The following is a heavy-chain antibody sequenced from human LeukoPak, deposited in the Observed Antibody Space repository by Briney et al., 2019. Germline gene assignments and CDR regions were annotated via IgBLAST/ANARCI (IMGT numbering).Heavy chain of an antibody. J-gene: IGHJ4*02. CDR1: GGSFSGYY. CDR2: INHSGST. V-gene: IGHV4-34*01. CDR3: ARVNPGLRYFGY. D-gene: IGHD3-9*01. Sequence: SETLSLTCAVYGGSFSGYYWSWIRQPPGKGLEWIGEINHSGSTNYNPSLKSRVTISLDTSKNQFSLTLSSVTAADTAVYYCARVNPGLRYFGYWGQGPLVPVST.